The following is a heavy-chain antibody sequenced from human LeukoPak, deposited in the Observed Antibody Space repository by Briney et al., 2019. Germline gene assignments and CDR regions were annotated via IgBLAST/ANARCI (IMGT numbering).Heavy chain of an antibody. CDR2: INHSGST. Sequence: PGGSLRLSCAASGFTFSSYSMNWVRQPPGKGLEWIGEINHSGSTNYNPSLKSRVTISVDTSKNQFSLKLSSVTAADTAVYYCARGSGSVDYWGQGTLVTVSS. CDR3: ARGSGSVDY. V-gene: IGHV4-34*01. J-gene: IGHJ4*02. D-gene: IGHD3-10*01. CDR1: GFTFSSYS.